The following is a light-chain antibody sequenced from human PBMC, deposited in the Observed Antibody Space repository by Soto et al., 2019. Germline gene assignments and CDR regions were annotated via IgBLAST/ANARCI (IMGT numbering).Light chain of an antibody. J-gene: IGKJ2*01. CDR1: QSLLHRDXNKY. Sequence: EIVMTQSPISLPVTPGEPASISCKSSQSLLHRDXNKYLDWYLQKPGRSPQLLIYLAYTRASGVPARFSGSGSTTDFXLNISRVETXXXXXXXXXXXLXAPYTFGLGTNLDI. CDR3: XXXLXAPYT. CDR2: LAY. V-gene: IGKV2-28*01.